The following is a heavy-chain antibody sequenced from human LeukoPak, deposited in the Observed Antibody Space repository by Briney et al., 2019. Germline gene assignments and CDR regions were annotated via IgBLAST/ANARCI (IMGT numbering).Heavy chain of an antibody. D-gene: IGHD6-13*01. CDR2: TRYDGSNK. J-gene: IGHJ6*02. Sequence: PGGSLRLSCAASGFTFSSYGMYWVRQVQGKGLEWMAFTRYDGSNKYYADSVKGRFTISRDNSKKPLYLQMNSLRAEDTALYYCAKKGGIAVAGTIYYYYAMDVWGQGTTVTVSS. V-gene: IGHV3-30*02. CDR3: AKKGGIAVAGTIYYYYAMDV. CDR1: GFTFSSYG.